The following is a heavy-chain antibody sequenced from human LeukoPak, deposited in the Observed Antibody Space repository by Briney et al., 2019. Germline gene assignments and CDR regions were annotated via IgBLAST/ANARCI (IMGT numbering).Heavy chain of an antibody. Sequence: GGSLRLSCAASGFTFSSYSMTWVRQAPGKGLEWVSCISTSSIYICYADSVKGRFTISRDNAKKSLYLQMSSLRAEDTAVYYCAREPTYTNSWYTSCDYWGQGTLVTVSS. V-gene: IGHV3-21*01. CDR2: ISTSSIYI. D-gene: IGHD6-19*01. J-gene: IGHJ4*02. CDR1: GFTFSSYS. CDR3: AREPTYTNSWYTSCDY.